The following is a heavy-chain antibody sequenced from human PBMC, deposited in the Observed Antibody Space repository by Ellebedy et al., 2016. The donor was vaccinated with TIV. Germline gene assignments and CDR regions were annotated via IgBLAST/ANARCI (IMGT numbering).Heavy chain of an antibody. CDR2: INEDGTKK. J-gene: IGHJ2*01. CDR3: ARAIYGASYL. D-gene: IGHD4-17*01. V-gene: IGHV3-7*01. Sequence: GESLKISCTASEFTLTNYWMTWVRQAPGKGLEWVANINEDGTKKHYVDSVKGLFTISRDNAGNSLYLEMNSLGAEDTAVYYCARAIYGASYLWGRGTLVTVSS. CDR1: EFTLTNYW.